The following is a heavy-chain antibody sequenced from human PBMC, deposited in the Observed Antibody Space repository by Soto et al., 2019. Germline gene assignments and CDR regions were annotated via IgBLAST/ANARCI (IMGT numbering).Heavy chain of an antibody. CDR1: GGSSISGGYS. J-gene: IGHJ4*02. CDR2: IYHSGST. V-gene: IGHV4-30-2*01. D-gene: IGHD4-17*01. Sequence: TLSLTCAVSGGSSISGGYSCNWIRQPPGKGLEWIGYIYHSGSTYYNPSLKSRVTISVDRSKNQFSLKLSSVTAADTAVYYCARGVTTVTTFDYWGQGTLVTVSS. CDR3: ARGVTTVTTFDY.